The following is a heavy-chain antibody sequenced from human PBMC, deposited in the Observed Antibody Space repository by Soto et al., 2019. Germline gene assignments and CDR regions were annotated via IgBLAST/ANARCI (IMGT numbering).Heavy chain of an antibody. Sequence: GGSLRLSCAASGFTFSSDSMNWVRQAPVKGLEWVSSISCSTSYIYYADSVKGRFTISRDNAKNSLYLQMNSLRAEDTAVYYCARVVDYCDPYYYYGMDVWGQGTTVTVSS. CDR3: ARVVDYCDPYYYYGMDV. CDR1: GFTFSSDS. CDR2: ISCSTSYI. V-gene: IGHV3-21*01. D-gene: IGHD3-22*01. J-gene: IGHJ6*02.